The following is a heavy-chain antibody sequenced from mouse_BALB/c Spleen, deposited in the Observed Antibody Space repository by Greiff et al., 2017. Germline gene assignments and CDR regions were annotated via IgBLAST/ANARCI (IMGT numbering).Heavy chain of an antibody. CDR3: ARDGGNYYGSSPYYFDY. D-gene: IGHD1-1*01. V-gene: IGHV2-9*02. J-gene: IGHJ2*01. CDR1: GFSLTSYG. Sequence: VQLQESGPGLVAPSQSLSITCTVSGFSLTSYGVHWVRQPPGKGLEWLGVIWAGGSTNYNSALMSRLSISKDNSKSQVFLKMNSLQTDDTAMYYCARDGGNYYGSSPYYFDYWGQGTTLTVSS. CDR2: IWAGGST.